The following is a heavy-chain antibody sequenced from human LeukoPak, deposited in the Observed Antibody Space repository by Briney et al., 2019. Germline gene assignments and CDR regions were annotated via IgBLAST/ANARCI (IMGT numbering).Heavy chain of an antibody. V-gene: IGHV4-34*01. CDR1: GGSFSGYY. Sequence: SETLSLTCAVYGGSFSGYYWSWIRQPPGKGLEWIGEINHSGSTNYNPSLKSRVTISVDTSKNQFSLKLSSVTAADTAVYYRARAGKSSSSYYYYYGMDVWGQGTTVTVSS. CDR2: INHSGST. D-gene: IGHD6-6*01. J-gene: IGHJ6*02. CDR3: ARAGKSSSSYYYYYGMDV.